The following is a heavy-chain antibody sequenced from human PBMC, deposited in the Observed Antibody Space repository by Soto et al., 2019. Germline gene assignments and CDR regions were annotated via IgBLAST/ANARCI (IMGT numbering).Heavy chain of an antibody. D-gene: IGHD7-27*01. CDR1: GYTFTSYD. CDR3: ARDSRPLGYYYGMDV. CDR2: MNPNSGNT. J-gene: IGHJ6*02. V-gene: IGHV1-8*01. Sequence: ASVKVSCKASGYTFTSYDINWVRQATGQGFEWMGWMNPNSGNTGYAQKFQGWVTMTRDTSISTAYMELSRLRSDDTAVYYCARDSRPLGYYYGMDVWGQGTTVTVSS.